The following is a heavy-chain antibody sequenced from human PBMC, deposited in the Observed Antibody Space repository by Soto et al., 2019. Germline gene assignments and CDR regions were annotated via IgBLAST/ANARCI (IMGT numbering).Heavy chain of an antibody. CDR2: IYWNDDK. J-gene: IGHJ4*02. D-gene: IGHD2-8*01. CDR1: GFSLSTSGVG. CDR3: AHRPPSMLYFDY. Sequence: ESGPTLVNPTQTLTLTCTFSGFSLSTSGVGVGWIRQPPGKALEWLALIYWNDDKRYSPSLKSRLTSTKDTSKNQVVLTMTNMDSVDTATYFCAHRPPSMLYFDYWGQGTLVTVSS. V-gene: IGHV2-5*01.